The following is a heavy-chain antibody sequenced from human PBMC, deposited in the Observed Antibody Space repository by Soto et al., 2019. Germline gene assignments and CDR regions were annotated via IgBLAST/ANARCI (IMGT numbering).Heavy chain of an antibody. Sequence: SVKVSCNASGYTFTSYAMHCGRQAPGQRLARLGRVTPYKAETNAAQNLQGRVTMATDTSTNTAYLELRSLRSDDTAVYFCATDGPSNSGNLYAFDIWGQGTMVTVS. V-gene: IGHV1-18*01. D-gene: IGHD5-12*01. J-gene: IGHJ3*02. CDR3: ATDGPSNSGNLYAFDI. CDR2: VTPYKAET. CDR1: GYTFTSYA.